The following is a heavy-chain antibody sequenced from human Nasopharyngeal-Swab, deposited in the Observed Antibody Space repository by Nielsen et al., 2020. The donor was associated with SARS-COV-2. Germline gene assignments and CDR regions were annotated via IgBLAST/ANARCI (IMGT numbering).Heavy chain of an antibody. CDR2: IKQDGGEL. D-gene: IGHD3-3*01. CDR3: ARDRTDYDFWSHYYTYYLDF. CDR1: GFSFSSYS. V-gene: IGHV3-7*01. Sequence: GGSLRLSCATSGFSFSSYSMTWVRQAPGKGLEWVANIKQDGGELYYVDSVKGRFTISRDNAKNSLFLQMNSLRAEDTAVYYCARDRTDYDFWSHYYTYYLDFWGQGTLVTVSS. J-gene: IGHJ4*02.